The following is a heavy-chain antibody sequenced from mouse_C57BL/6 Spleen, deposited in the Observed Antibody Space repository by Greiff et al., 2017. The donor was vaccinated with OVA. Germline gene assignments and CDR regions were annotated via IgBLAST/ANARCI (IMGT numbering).Heavy chain of an antibody. CDR2: ILPGSGCT. Sequence: QVQLLQSGAELMKPGASVKLSCKASGYTFTGYWIEWVKQTPGHGLEWIGEILPGSGCTNYNEKFKGKATFTADTSSNTAYMQLSSLTTEDSAIDYCARGYYYGSSYVGYFDDWGTGTTVTVSS. CDR3: ARGYYYGSSYVGYFDD. V-gene: IGHV1-9*01. CDR1: GYTFTGYW. D-gene: IGHD1-1*01. J-gene: IGHJ1*03.